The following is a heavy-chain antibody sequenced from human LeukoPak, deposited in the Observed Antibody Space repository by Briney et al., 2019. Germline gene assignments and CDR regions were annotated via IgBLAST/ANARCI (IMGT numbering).Heavy chain of an antibody. Sequence: PSETLSLTCAVYGGSFSGYYWSWIRQPPGKGLEWIGEINHSGSTNYNPSLKSRVTISVDTSKNQFSLKLSSVTAADTAVYYCARVITMVRGVILYYFDYWGQGTLVTVSS. J-gene: IGHJ4*02. CDR2: INHSGST. D-gene: IGHD3-10*01. CDR3: ARVITMVRGVILYYFDY. V-gene: IGHV4-34*01. CDR1: GGSFSGYY.